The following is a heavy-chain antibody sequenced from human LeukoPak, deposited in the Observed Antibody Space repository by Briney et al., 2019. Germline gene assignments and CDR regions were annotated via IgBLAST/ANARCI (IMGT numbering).Heavy chain of an antibody. Sequence: GASVKVSCKASGYTFANYAIHWVRQAPGQRLEWMGWNNANNGDTEYSQEFQGRVTITRDTSATTAYMELSSLRSEDMAVYYCVRGSHGSSWTFDYWGQGTLVIVSS. CDR1: GYTFANYA. D-gene: IGHD6-13*01. J-gene: IGHJ4*02. V-gene: IGHV1-3*02. CDR2: NNANNGDT. CDR3: VRGSHGSSWTFDY.